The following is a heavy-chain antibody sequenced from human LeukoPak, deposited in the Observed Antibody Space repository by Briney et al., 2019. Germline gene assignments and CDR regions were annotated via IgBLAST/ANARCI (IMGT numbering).Heavy chain of an antibody. CDR2: IYYSGST. J-gene: IGHJ4*02. V-gene: IGHV4-59*08. CDR1: GGSISSYY. Sequence: PSETLSLTCTVSGGSISSYYWSWIRQPPGKGLEWIGYIYYSGSTNYNPSLKSRVTISVDTSKNQFSLKLSSVTAADTAVYYCARASLSFFGYSSSLLFDYWGQGTLVTVSS. CDR3: ARASLSFFGYSSSLLFDY. D-gene: IGHD6-13*01.